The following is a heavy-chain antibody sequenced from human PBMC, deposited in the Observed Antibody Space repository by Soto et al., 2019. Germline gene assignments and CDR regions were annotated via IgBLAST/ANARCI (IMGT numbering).Heavy chain of an antibody. CDR1: GFTFVSYG. V-gene: IGHV3-30*18. Sequence: WGSLRLSCAASGFTFVSYGIRFVRHSPLKWLEWVAVISYDGSNKYYADSVKGRFTISRDNSKNTLYLQMNSLRAEDTAVYYCAKMGRPRDLDYYYGMDVWGQGTTVTVSS. CDR3: AKMGRPRDLDYYYGMDV. CDR2: ISYDGSNK. J-gene: IGHJ6*02.